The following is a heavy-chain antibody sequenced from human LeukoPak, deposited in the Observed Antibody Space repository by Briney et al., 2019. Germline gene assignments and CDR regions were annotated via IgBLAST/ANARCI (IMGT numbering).Heavy chain of an antibody. D-gene: IGHD3-10*01. J-gene: IGHJ4*02. CDR1: GFIFTSHS. CDR2: IDSSSSSI. Sequence: GGSLRLSCAASGFIFTSHSMNWVRQAPGKGLEWVSFIDSSSSSIHYADSVRGRFTISRDNDKNLLYLQMNNLRAEDTAEYFCARGNGPGSFIIDYWGQGTLVAASS. V-gene: IGHV3-48*01. CDR3: ARGNGPGSFIIDY.